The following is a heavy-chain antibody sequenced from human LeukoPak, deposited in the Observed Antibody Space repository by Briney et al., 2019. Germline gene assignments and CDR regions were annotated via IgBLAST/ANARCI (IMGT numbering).Heavy chain of an antibody. CDR3: ARAIRDGVRRGPAAHRRGVLYYFDY. CDR1: GYTFTSYD. D-gene: IGHD1-26*01. Sequence: ASVKVSCKASGYTFTSYDINWVRQATGQGLEWMGWMNPNSGNTGYAQKFQGRVTITRNTSISTAYMELSSLRSEDTAVYYCARAIRDGVRRGPAAHRRGVLYYFDYWGQGTLVTVSS. CDR2: MNPNSGNT. V-gene: IGHV1-8*03. J-gene: IGHJ4*02.